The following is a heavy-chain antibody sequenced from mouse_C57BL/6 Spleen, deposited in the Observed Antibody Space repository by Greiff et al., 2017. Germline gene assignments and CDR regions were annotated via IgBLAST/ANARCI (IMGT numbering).Heavy chain of an antibody. CDR2: ISYSGST. D-gene: IGHD2-2*01. CDR3: ARGVTTPYAMDY. J-gene: IGHJ4*01. V-gene: IGHV3-1*01. Sequence: EVKVVESGPGMVKPSQSLSLTCTVTGYSITSGYDWHWIRHFPGNKLEWMGYISYSGSTNYNPSLKSRISITHDTSKNHFFLKLNSVTTEDTATYYCARGVTTPYAMDYWGQGTSVTVSS. CDR1: GYSITSGYD.